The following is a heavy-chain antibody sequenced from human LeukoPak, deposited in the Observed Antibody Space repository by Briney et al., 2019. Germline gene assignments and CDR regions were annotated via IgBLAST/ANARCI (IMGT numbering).Heavy chain of an antibody. V-gene: IGHV1-69*05. Sequence: PRASVKVSCKASGGTFSSYAISWVRQAPGQGLEWMGGTFLIFVTANYAQKFQGRVTITTDESTSTAYMELSSLRSEDTAVYYCASSYYGSGSYRPYYYYYMDVWGKGTTVTVSS. CDR3: ASSYYGSGSYRPYYYYYMDV. CDR1: GGTFSSYA. D-gene: IGHD3-10*01. J-gene: IGHJ6*03. CDR2: TFLIFVTA.